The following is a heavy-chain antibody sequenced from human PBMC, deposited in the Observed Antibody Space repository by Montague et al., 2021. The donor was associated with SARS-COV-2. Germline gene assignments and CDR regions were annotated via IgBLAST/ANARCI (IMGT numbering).Heavy chain of an antibody. D-gene: IGHD3-9*01. Sequence: SKTLSLTCTVSGGSISSSSYYWGWIRQPPGEGLEWIGSIYYSGSTYYNPSLKSRVTISVDTSKNQFSLKLSSVTAADTAVYYCARDGSLRFEILFGPRHYYDGMDVWGQGTTVTVSS. V-gene: IGHV4-39*07. CDR2: IYYSGST. CDR1: GGSISSSSYY. J-gene: IGHJ6*02. CDR3: ARDGSLRFEILFGPRHYYDGMDV.